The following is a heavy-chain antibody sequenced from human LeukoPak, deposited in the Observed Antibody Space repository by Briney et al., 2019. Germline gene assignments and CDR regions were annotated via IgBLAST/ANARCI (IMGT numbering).Heavy chain of an antibody. D-gene: IGHD3-22*01. CDR2: ISGSGGST. Sequence: PGGSLRLSCAASGFAFSSYAMSLVRQAPGKGLEWVSAISGSGGSTYYADSVKGRFTISRDNSKNTLYLQMNSLRAEDTAVYYCAKDQFEYYDSSGYPSYYYYGMDVWGQGTAVTVSS. J-gene: IGHJ6*02. CDR1: GFAFSSYA. CDR3: AKDQFEYYDSSGYPSYYYYGMDV. V-gene: IGHV3-23*01.